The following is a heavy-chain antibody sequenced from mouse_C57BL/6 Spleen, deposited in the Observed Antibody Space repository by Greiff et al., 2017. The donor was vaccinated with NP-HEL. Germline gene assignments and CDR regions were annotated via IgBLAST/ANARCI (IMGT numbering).Heavy chain of an antibody. Sequence: LVESGAELARPGASVKLSCKASGYTFTSYGISWVKQRTGQGLEWIGEIYPRSGNTYYNEKFKGKATLTADKSSSTAYMELRSLTSEDSAVYFCARSDYGSSYGFDYWGQGTTLTVSS. CDR1: GYTFTSYG. D-gene: IGHD1-1*01. V-gene: IGHV1-81*01. CDR2: IYPRSGNT. CDR3: ARSDYGSSYGFDY. J-gene: IGHJ2*01.